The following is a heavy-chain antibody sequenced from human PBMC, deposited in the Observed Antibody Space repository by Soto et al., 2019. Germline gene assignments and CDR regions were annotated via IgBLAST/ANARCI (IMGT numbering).Heavy chain of an antibody. CDR2: IYYSGST. CDR1: GGSISSSSYY. V-gene: IGHV4-39*01. Sequence: SSETLCLTWTVSGGSISSSSYYWGWIRQPPGKGLEWIGSIYYSGSTYYNPSLKSRVTISVDTSRNQFSLKLSSVTAADTAVYYCARLVLEMATIPPYYFDYWGQGTLVTVSS. D-gene: IGHD5-12*01. CDR3: ARLVLEMATIPPYYFDY. J-gene: IGHJ4*02.